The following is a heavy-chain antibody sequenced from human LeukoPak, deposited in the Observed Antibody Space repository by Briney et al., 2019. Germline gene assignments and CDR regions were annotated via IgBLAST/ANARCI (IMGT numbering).Heavy chain of an antibody. CDR3: AKLTRGYCSSTACPNWFDP. CDR1: GFTFSSYA. D-gene: IGHD2-2*01. Sequence: GGSLRLSCAASGFTFSSYAMSWVRHAPGEGLEWVSAISDSGGTTHYADPVKGRFTISRDNSKNTLYLQMNSLRGEDTAVYYCAKLTRGYCSSTACPNWFDPWGQGTLVTVSS. V-gene: IGHV3-23*01. J-gene: IGHJ5*02. CDR2: ISDSGGTT.